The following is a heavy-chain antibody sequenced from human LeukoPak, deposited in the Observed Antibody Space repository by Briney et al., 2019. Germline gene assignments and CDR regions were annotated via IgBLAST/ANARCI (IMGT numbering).Heavy chain of an antibody. Sequence: ASVKVSCKASGYTFTSYDINWVRQTTGQGLEWMGWMNPNSGNTGYAQKFQGRVTMTRNTSISTAYMELSSLRSEDTAVYYCARVEHSSSSGYYYYYMDVWGKGTTVTVSS. J-gene: IGHJ6*03. V-gene: IGHV1-8*01. CDR3: ARVEHSSSSGYYYYYMDV. CDR2: MNPNSGNT. CDR1: GYTFTSYD. D-gene: IGHD6-6*01.